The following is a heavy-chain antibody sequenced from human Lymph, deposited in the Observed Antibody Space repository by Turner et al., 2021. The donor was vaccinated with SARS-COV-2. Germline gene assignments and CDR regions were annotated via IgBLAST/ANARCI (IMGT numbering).Heavy chain of an antibody. CDR3: ARDATGPLGY. D-gene: IGHD1-1*01. V-gene: IGHV1-69*10. J-gene: IGHJ4*02. CDR2: TSPIFGIA. Sequence: QVQLVQSGAEVKKPGSSVKVSCKASAGTFSTYAISWVRQAPGQGLEWLGGTSPIFGIANYAQKCQGRVTITADKFTSTAYMELSSLRSEDTAVYYCARDATGPLGYWGRGTLVTVSS. CDR1: AGTFSTYA.